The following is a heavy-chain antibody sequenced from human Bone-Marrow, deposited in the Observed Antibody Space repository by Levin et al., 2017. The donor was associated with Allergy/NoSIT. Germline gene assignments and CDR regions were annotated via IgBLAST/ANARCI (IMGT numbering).Heavy chain of an antibody. J-gene: IGHJ2*01. CDR3: ARQRGATVTLTQNWYFDL. V-gene: IGHV3-11*01. D-gene: IGHD4-17*01. CDR2: VSNSGTTI. CDR1: GFTLTDFY. Sequence: PGGSLRLSCAASGFTLTDFYMSWIRQAPGTGLEWVSYVSNSGTTIYYSDSVEGRFIISRDNAKNSLYLQMNSLRAEDTAVYYCARQRGATVTLTQNWYFDLWGRGTLVTVSS.